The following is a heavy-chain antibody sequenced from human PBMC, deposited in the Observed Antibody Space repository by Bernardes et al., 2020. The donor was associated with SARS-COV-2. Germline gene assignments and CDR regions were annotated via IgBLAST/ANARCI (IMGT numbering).Heavy chain of an antibody. V-gene: IGHV3-33*01. J-gene: IGHJ6*02. CDR1: GFTFSSYG. Sequence: GGSLRLSCAASGFTFSSYGMHWVRQAPGKGLEWVAVIWYDGSNKYYADSVTGRFTISRDNSKNTLYLQMNSLRAEDTAVYYCARDGGIYYYYGMDVWGQGTTVTVYS. CDR2: IWYDGSNK. D-gene: IGHD2-15*01. CDR3: ARDGGIYYYYGMDV.